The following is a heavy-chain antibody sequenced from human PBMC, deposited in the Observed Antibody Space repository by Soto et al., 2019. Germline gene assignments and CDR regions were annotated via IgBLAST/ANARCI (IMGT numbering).Heavy chain of an antibody. CDR3: ARDGGGASLGSAYYSYYGMDV. CDR2: ISSSSSPI. D-gene: IGHD3-16*01. CDR1: GFAFGSYS. V-gene: IGHV3-48*02. Sequence: EVQLVESGGGLVQPGGSLRLACAASGFAFGSYSMNWVRQAPGKGLEWIAYISSSSSPIYYADSVKGRFTISRDAVKNSLYLQMNSLRDEDTAVYYCARDGGGASLGSAYYSYYGMDVWGQGTTVTVSS. J-gene: IGHJ6*02.